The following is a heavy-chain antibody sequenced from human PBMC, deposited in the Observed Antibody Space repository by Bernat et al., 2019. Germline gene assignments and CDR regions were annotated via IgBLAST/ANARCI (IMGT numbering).Heavy chain of an antibody. CDR3: AKGVSAGSTHFKWSGMDV. Sequence: QVQLVESGGGVVQPGRSLRLSCAASGFTFSSYGMHWVRQTPGKGLEWLAVISFDGRNQYYPDSVKGRFTISRDNFKNTLDLQMNSLRPEDTAVYYCAKGVSAGSTHFKWSGMDVWVQGTTVTVSS. V-gene: IGHV3-30*18. J-gene: IGHJ6*02. CDR1: GFTFSSYG. CDR2: ISFDGRNQ. D-gene: IGHD3-3*02.